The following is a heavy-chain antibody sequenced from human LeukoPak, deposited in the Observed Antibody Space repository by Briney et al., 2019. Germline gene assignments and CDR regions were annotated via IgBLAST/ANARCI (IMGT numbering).Heavy chain of an antibody. Sequence: GGSLRLSCAASGFTFSNAWMSWVRQAPGKGLEWVAVISYDGSNKYYADSVKGRFTISRDNSKNTLYLQMNSLRAEDTAVYYCARDITPGIAVAGTYWGQGTLVTVSS. CDR3: ARDITPGIAVAGTY. V-gene: IGHV3-30-3*01. J-gene: IGHJ4*02. D-gene: IGHD6-19*01. CDR2: ISYDGSNK. CDR1: GFTFSNAW.